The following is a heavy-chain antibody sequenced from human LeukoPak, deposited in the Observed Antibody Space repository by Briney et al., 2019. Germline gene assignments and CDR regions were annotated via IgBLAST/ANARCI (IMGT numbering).Heavy chain of an antibody. CDR1: GYTFTSYY. CDR2: INPSGGST. D-gene: IGHD5-24*01. Sequence: ASVKVSCKASGYTFTSYYMHWVRQAPGQGLEWMGIINPSGGSTSYAQKFQGRVTMTRDTSTSTVYMELSSLRSEDTAVYYCVRPNRDGYNRDAFDIWGQGTMVTVSS. CDR3: VRPNRDGYNRDAFDI. J-gene: IGHJ3*02. V-gene: IGHV1-46*01.